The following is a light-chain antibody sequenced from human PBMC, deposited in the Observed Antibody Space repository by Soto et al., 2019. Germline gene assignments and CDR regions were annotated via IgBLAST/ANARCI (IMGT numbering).Light chain of an antibody. V-gene: IGKV3-20*01. CDR3: QQYET. CDR1: QSISFTY. Sequence: EIVLTQSPGTLSLSPGERATLSCRASQSISFTYLAWYQQKPGQAPRLLIYGASSRATGIPDRFRGSGSGTDFTLTISRLEPEDFAVYYCQQYETFGQGTKVEIK. J-gene: IGKJ1*01. CDR2: GAS.